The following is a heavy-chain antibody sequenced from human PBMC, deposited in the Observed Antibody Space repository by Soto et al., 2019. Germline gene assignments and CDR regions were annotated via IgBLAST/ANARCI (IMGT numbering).Heavy chain of an antibody. CDR3: AKDYRGYSYGAYGMDV. Sequence: EVQLVESGGGLVQPGRSLRLSCAASGFTFDDYAMHWVRQAPGKGLEWVSGISWNSGSIGYADSVKGRFTISRDNAKNSLYLQMNSLRAEDTALYYCAKDYRGYSYGAYGMDVW. D-gene: IGHD5-18*01. CDR1: GFTFDDYA. J-gene: IGHJ6*01. V-gene: IGHV3-9*01. CDR2: ISWNSGSI.